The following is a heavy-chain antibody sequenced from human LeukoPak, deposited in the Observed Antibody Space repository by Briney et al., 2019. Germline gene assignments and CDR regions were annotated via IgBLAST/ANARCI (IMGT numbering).Heavy chain of an antibody. CDR2: LVPLFGTS. CDR1: GGTFSNYG. Sequence: SVKVSCKVSGGTFSNYGINWVRQAPGHGLEWLGGLVPLFGTSQYAQKFQDRVTITADESTATAYMELSRLRSDDTAVYYCARDFYTPDKDDAFDIWGQGTMVTVSS. J-gene: IGHJ3*02. V-gene: IGHV1-69*01. D-gene: IGHD3-16*01. CDR3: ARDFYTPDKDDAFDI.